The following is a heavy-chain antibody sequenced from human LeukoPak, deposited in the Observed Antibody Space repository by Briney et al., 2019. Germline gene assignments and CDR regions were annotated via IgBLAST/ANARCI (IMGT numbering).Heavy chain of an antibody. Sequence: PSETLSLTCTVSGGSISSYYWSWLRQSPGKGLECIGYIHYTGGTNYNPSLKSRVTISVETSKNQFSLKLKSVTAADTAVYYCARGGYYGSGNDFRFDPWGQGTLVTVSS. CDR3: ARGGYYGSGNDFRFDP. D-gene: IGHD3-10*01. CDR2: IHYTGGT. J-gene: IGHJ5*02. V-gene: IGHV4-59*01. CDR1: GGSISSYY.